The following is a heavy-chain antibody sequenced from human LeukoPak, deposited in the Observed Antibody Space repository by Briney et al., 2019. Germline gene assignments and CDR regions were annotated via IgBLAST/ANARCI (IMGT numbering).Heavy chain of an antibody. D-gene: IGHD3-22*01. J-gene: IGHJ5*02. V-gene: IGHV4-61*02. Sequence: SQTLSLTCSVSGGSISSSNYYWSWIRQPAGKGLEWIGRIYTSESTNYNPSLKSRVTISVDTSKNQFSLKLSSVTAADTAVYYCARDEPLDSSGYYMGNWFDPWGQGTLVTVSS. CDR3: ARDEPLDSSGYYMGNWFDP. CDR1: GGSISSSNYY. CDR2: IYTSEST.